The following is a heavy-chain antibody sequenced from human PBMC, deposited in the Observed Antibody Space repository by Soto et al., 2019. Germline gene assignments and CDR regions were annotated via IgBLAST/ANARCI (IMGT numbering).Heavy chain of an antibody. CDR2: ISSSSSTI. CDR3: ARDPTVTSFDY. Sequence: EVQLVESGGGLVQPGGSLRLSCAASGFTFSSYSMNWVRQAPGKGLEWVSYISSSSSTIYYADSVKGRITISRDNAKNSLYLQMNSLREEDTAVYYGARDPTVTSFDYWGQGTLVAVSS. V-gene: IGHV3-48*02. D-gene: IGHD4-17*01. J-gene: IGHJ4*02. CDR1: GFTFSSYS.